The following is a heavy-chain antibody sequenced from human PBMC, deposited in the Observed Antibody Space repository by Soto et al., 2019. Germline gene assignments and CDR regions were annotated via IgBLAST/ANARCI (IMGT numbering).Heavy chain of an antibody. D-gene: IGHD3-10*01. CDR2: ITLDGSNT. CDR3: VKGRALLLEYYFDY. CDR1: GFTFSNNP. Sequence: GGSLRLSCAASGFTFSNNPMHWVRQAPGKGLEWVAVITLDGSNTVYADSVKGRFTISRDNSRNTLFLQMNSLTTDDTAVYYCVKGRALLLEYYFDYWGQGTLVTVSS. J-gene: IGHJ4*02. V-gene: IGHV3-30*18.